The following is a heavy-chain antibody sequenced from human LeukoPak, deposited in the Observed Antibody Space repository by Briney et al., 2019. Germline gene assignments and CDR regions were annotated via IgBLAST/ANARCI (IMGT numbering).Heavy chain of an antibody. J-gene: IGHJ4*02. Sequence: SETLSLTCTVSGGSISSYYWSWIRQTPGKGLEWIGYIYYSGSTNFNPSLKSRVTISVDTSKNQFSLKLSSVTAADTAVYYCARGSGYIIDQWGQGTLVTVSS. CDR2: IYYSGST. V-gene: IGHV4-59*01. CDR3: ARGSGYIIDQ. CDR1: GGSISSYY. D-gene: IGHD3-10*01.